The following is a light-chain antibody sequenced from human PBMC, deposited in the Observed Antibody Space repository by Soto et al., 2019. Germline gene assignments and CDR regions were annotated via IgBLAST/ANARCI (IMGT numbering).Light chain of an antibody. Sequence: EIVLTQSPATLSLSPGKRATLSCRASQSVSSYLAWYQQKPGQAPRLLIYDASNRATGIPARFSGSGSGTDFTLTISSLEPEDFAVYYWQQRSNWPLTFGGGTKVEIK. CDR1: QSVSSY. CDR2: DAS. CDR3: QQRSNWPLT. V-gene: IGKV3-11*01. J-gene: IGKJ4*01.